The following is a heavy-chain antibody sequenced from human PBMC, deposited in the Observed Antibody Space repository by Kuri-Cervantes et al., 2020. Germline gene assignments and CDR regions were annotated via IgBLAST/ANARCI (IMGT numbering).Heavy chain of an antibody. Sequence: GSLRLSCTASGGSISSSSYYWGWIRQPPGKGLEWIGSFYYSGSTDYNPSLKSRVTISVDTSKNQFSLKLSSVTAADTAVYYCARVAGDYDAFDIWGQGTMVTVSS. CDR1: GGSISSSSYY. CDR2: FYYSGST. V-gene: IGHV4-39*07. J-gene: IGHJ3*02. CDR3: ARVAGDYDAFDI. D-gene: IGHD4-17*01.